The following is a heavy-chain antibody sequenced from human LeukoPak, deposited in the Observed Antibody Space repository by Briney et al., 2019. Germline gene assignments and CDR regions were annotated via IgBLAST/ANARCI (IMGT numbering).Heavy chain of an antibody. V-gene: IGHV4-34*01. D-gene: IGHD6-13*01. Sequence: SETLSLTCAVYGGSFSGYYWSWIRQPPGKGLEWIGEINHSGSTNYNPSLKSRVTISVDTSKNQFSLKPSSVTAADTAVYYCARGRDPGIAAAGTLLPFAYWGQGTLVTVSS. CDR1: GGSFSGYY. CDR2: INHSGST. CDR3: ARGRDPGIAAAGTLLPFAY. J-gene: IGHJ4*02.